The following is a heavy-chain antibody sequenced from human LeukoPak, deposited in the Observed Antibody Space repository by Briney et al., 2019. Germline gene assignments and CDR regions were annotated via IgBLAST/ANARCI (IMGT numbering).Heavy chain of an antibody. V-gene: IGHV4-34*01. J-gene: IGHJ4*01. CDR2: IDHSGST. D-gene: IGHD6-13*01. Sequence: PSETLSLTCAVSGGSFSSYYWSWIRQPPGKGLDWIGEIDHSGSTHYNPSLKSRVTISVDTSKSQFSLQLKSVTAADTAVYYCARNFPYSRLDYWGQGTLVTVSS. CDR3: ARNFPYSRLDY. CDR1: GGSFSSYY.